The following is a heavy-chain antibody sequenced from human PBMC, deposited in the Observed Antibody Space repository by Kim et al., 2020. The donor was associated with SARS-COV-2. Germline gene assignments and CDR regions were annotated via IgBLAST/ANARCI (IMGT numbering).Heavy chain of an antibody. CDR2: ISGSGGST. D-gene: IGHD6-19*01. Sequence: GGSLRLSCAASGFTFSSYAMSWVRQAPGKGLEWVSAISGSGGSTYYADSVKGRFTISRDNSKNTLYLQMNSLRAEDTAVYYCATARNSSGWYNYYYYYGMDVWGQGTTVTVSS. CDR1: GFTFSSYA. CDR3: ATARNSSGWYNYYYYYGMDV. J-gene: IGHJ6*02. V-gene: IGHV3-23*01.